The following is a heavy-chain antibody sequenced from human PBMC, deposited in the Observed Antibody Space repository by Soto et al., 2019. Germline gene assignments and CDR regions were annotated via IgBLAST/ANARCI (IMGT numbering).Heavy chain of an antibody. D-gene: IGHD5-12*01. V-gene: IGHV3-23*01. CDR1: GFTFSSYA. Sequence: GGSLRLSCAASGFTFSSYAMSWVRQAPGKGLEWVSAISGSGGSTYYADSVKGRFTISRDNSKNTLYLQMNSLRAEDTAVYYCAKDHRDGYKSTYYFDYWGQGTLVTVSS. CDR3: AKDHRDGYKSTYYFDY. J-gene: IGHJ4*02. CDR2: ISGSGGST.